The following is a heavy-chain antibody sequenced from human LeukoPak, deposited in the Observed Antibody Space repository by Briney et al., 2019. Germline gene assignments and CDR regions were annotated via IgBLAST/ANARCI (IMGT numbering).Heavy chain of an antibody. Sequence: GGSLRLSCAASGFTFSSYGMHWVRQAPGKGLEWVAVISYDGSNKYYADSVKGRFTISRDNSKNTLYLQMNSLRAEDTAVYYCAKDIARYDYVWGSYRYIDYWGQGTLVTVSS. D-gene: IGHD3-16*02. J-gene: IGHJ4*02. V-gene: IGHV3-30*18. CDR3: AKDIARYDYVWGSYRYIDY. CDR2: ISYDGSNK. CDR1: GFTFSSYG.